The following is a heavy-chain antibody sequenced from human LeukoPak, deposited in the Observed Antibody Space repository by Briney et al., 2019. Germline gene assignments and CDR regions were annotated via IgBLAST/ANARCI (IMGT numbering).Heavy chain of an antibody. CDR3: AAYCSGGSCYMAFDF. CDR1: GFTFSSYS. D-gene: IGHD2-15*01. J-gene: IGHJ4*02. CDR2: ISSSSSYI. V-gene: IGHV3-21*01. Sequence: GGSLRLSCAASGFTFSSYSMNWVRQAPVKGLEWVSSISSSSSYIYYADSVKGRFTISRDNAKNSLYLQMNSLRAEDTAVYYCAAYCSGGSCYMAFDFWGQGTLVTVSS.